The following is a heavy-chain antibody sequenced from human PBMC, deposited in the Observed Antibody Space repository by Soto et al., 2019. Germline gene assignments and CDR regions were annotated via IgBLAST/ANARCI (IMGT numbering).Heavy chain of an antibody. V-gene: IGHV1-69*02. CDR2: IFPLTDIP. Sequence: QVQLVQSGTEVKKPGSSVKVSCKASGGTFRNSPINWVRQAPGQGLEWMGSIFPLTDIPDYAQNFQARLTISADKSTSTAYMELSSLTSDDTAMYFGARGPLVVLNYFESWGQGTLVTVSS. CDR1: GGTFRNSP. CDR3: ARGPLVVLNYFES. J-gene: IGHJ4*02.